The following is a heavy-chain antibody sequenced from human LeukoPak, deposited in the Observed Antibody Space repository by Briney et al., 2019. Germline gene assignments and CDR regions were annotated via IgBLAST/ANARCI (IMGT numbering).Heavy chain of an antibody. Sequence: SETLSLTCAVYGGSFSGYYWSWIRQPPGKGLEWIGEINHSGSTNYNPSLKSRVTIYVDASKNQFSLKLSSVTAADTAVYYCARGRRDGYNLEYFDKWGQGTLVTVSS. CDR1: GGSFSGYY. CDR3: ARGRRDGYNLEYFDK. CDR2: INHSGST. D-gene: IGHD5-24*01. V-gene: IGHV4-34*01. J-gene: IGHJ4*02.